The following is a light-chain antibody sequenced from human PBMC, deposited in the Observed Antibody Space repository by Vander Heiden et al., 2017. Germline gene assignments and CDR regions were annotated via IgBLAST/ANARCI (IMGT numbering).Light chain of an antibody. Sequence: IVFTQSPGTLSLSPGERATLSCRASQSVSSSYLAWYQQKPGQAPRLLIYGASSRATGIPDRFSGSGSGTDFTLTISRLEPEDFAVYYCQQYGSSPGTFGQGTKVEIK. V-gene: IGKV3-20*01. CDR3: QQYGSSPGT. J-gene: IGKJ1*01. CDR2: GAS. CDR1: QSVSSSY.